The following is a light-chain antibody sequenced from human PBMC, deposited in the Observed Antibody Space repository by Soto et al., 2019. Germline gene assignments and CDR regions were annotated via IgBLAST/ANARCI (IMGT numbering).Light chain of an antibody. CDR3: QAWDSVSDVF. V-gene: IGLV3-1*01. J-gene: IGLJ2*01. Sequence: SYELTQPPSVSVSPGQTASITCSGDKLGDKFTCWYQQKPGQSPVLLIYQDTRRPSGIPERFSGSNSGNTTTLTISGTQAMDEADYYCQAWDSVSDVFFGGGTKLTVL. CDR1: KLGDKF. CDR2: QDT.